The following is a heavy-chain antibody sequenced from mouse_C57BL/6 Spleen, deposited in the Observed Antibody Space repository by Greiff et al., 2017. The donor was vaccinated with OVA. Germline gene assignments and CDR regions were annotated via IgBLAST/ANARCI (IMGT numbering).Heavy chain of an antibody. CDR2: ISDGGSYT. J-gene: IGHJ1*03. V-gene: IGHV5-4*01. CDR1: GFTFSSYA. D-gene: IGHD2-1*01. Sequence: EVQGVESGGGLVKPGGSLKLSCAASGFTFSSYAMSWVRQTPEKRLEWVATISDGGSYTYYPDNVKGRFTISRDNAKNNLYLQMSHLKSEDTAMYYCAREDGNSWYFDVWGTGTTVTVSS. CDR3: AREDGNSWYFDV.